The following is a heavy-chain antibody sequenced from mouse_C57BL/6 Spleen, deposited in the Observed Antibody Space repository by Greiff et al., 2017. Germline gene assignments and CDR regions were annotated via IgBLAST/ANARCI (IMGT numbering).Heavy chain of an antibody. D-gene: IGHD1-1*01. Sequence: EVHLVESGEGLVKPGGSLKLSCAASGFTFSSYAMSWVRQTPEKRLEWVAYISSGGDYIYYADTVKGRFTISRDNARNTLYLQMSSLKSEDTAMYYCTRDRYYGSSYIFAYGGQGTLVTVSA. CDR3: TRDRYYGSSYIFAY. CDR2: ISSGGDYI. CDR1: GFTFSSYA. J-gene: IGHJ3*01. V-gene: IGHV5-9-1*02.